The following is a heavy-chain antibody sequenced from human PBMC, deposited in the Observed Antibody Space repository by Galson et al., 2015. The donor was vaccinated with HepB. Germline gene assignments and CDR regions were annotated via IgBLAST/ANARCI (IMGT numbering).Heavy chain of an antibody. CDR3: ARDTRIVVVPAARYYYYGMDV. Sequence: SLRLSCAASGFTFSSYAMHWVRQAPGKGLEWVAVISYDGSNKYYADSVKGRFTISRDNSKNTLYLQMNSLRAEDTAVYYCARDTRIVVVPAARYYYYGMDVWGQGTTVTVSS. D-gene: IGHD2-2*01. J-gene: IGHJ6*02. CDR1: GFTFSSYA. V-gene: IGHV3-30*04. CDR2: ISYDGSNK.